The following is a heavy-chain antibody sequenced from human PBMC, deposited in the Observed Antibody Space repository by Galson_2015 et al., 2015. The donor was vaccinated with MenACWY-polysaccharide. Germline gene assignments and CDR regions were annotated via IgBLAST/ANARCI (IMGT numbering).Heavy chain of an antibody. J-gene: IGHJ4*02. Sequence: ETLSLTCTVSGGSIGSSSYYWGWIRQPPGKGLEWIGSIYYSGSTYYNPSLKSRVTISVDTSKNQFSLKLSSVTAADTAVYYCARRGMVATMTYDYWGQGTLVTVSS. CDR1: GGSIGSSSYY. V-gene: IGHV4-39*01. D-gene: IGHD5-12*01. CDR3: ARRGMVATMTYDY. CDR2: IYYSGST.